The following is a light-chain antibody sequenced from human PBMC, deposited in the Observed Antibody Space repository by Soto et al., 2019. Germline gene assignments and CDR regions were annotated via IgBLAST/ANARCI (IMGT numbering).Light chain of an antibody. CDR2: GAS. J-gene: IGKJ5*01. Sequence: EIVMTQSQATLSVSPGERATLSCRASQSVGTNLAWYQQKPGQAPRLLIYGASIRATGIPARFSGSGSGTEFTLSISSLQSEDFGVYYCQQYNNWPPITFGQGTRLEIK. CDR3: QQYNNWPPIT. CDR1: QSVGTN. V-gene: IGKV3-15*01.